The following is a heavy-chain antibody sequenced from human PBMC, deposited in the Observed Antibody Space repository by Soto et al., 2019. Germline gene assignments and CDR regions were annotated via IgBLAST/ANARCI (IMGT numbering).Heavy chain of an antibody. Sequence: EVQLVESGGGLVKPGGSLRLSCAASGFTFSSYSMNWVRQAPGKGLEWVSSISSSSSYIYYADSVKGRLTISGDNAKNSLYLQMNSLRAEDTAVYYCARDQAALGTWGYYYGMDVWGQGTTVTVSS. CDR3: ARDQAALGTWGYYYGMDV. CDR1: GFTFSSYS. D-gene: IGHD7-27*01. J-gene: IGHJ6*02. CDR2: ISSSSSYI. V-gene: IGHV3-21*01.